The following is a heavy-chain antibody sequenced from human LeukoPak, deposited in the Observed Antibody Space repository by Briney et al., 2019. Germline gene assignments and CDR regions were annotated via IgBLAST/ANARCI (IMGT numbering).Heavy chain of an antibody. V-gene: IGHV3-7*01. CDR1: GFTSSSYW. CDR2: IKQDGSEK. D-gene: IGHD6-6*01. J-gene: IGHJ5*02. CDR3: ARVTRARYSSSSGNWFDP. Sequence: GGSLRLSCAASGFTSSSYWMSWVRQAPGKGLEWVANIKQDGSEKYYVDSVKGRFTISRDNAKNSLYLQMNSLRAEDTAVYYCARVTRARYSSSSGNWFDPWGQGTLVTVSS.